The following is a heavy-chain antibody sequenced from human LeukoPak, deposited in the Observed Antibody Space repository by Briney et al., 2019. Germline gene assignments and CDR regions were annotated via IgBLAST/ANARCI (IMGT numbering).Heavy chain of an antibody. V-gene: IGHV4-4*07. CDR3: ARDSGATGEVKFDP. CDR2: IYSSGST. Sequence: SETLSLTCTVSGGSISSYYWSWIRQPAGKGLECIGRIYSSGSTTYNHSLKSRVTMSVDTYKNQFSLKVTSVTAADTAVYYCARDSGATGEVKFDPWGQGTLVTVSS. J-gene: IGHJ5*02. CDR1: GGSISSYY. D-gene: IGHD3-16*01.